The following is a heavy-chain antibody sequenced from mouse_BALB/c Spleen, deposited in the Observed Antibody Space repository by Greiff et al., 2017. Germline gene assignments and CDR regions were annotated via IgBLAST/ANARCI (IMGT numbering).Heavy chain of an antibody. CDR1: GFTFSSYA. V-gene: IGHV5-6-5*01. D-gene: IGHD1-1*01. Sequence: EVKVVESGGGLVKPGGSLNLSCAASGFTFSSYAMSWVRQTPEKRLEWVASISSGGSTYYPDSVKGRFTISRDNARNILYLQMSSLRSEDTAMYYCARVPYYYGSSYCFAYWGQGTLVTVSA. CDR2: ISSGGST. CDR3: ARVPYYYGSSYCFAY. J-gene: IGHJ3*01.